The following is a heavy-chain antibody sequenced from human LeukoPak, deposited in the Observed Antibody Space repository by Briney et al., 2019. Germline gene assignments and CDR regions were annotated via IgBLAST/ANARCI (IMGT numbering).Heavy chain of an antibody. V-gene: IGHV3-23*01. D-gene: IGHD3-22*01. J-gene: IGHJ4*02. CDR3: AKAPSYYYDSSPGGY. Sequence: GGSLRLSCAASGFTFSSYAMSWVRQAPGKGLEWVSAISGSGGSTYYADPVKGRFTISRDNSKNTLYLQMNSLRAEDTAVYYCAKAPSYYYDSSPGGYWGQGTLVTVSS. CDR1: GFTFSSYA. CDR2: ISGSGGST.